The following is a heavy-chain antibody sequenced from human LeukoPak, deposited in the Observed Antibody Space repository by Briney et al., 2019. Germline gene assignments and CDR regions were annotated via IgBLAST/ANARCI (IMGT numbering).Heavy chain of an antibody. J-gene: IGHJ6*03. Sequence: VASVKVSCKASGYTFTSYGISLVRQAPGQGLEWMGWISTYNGNTNYAQKLQGRVSMTTDTSTSTAYMDLRSLRSADTAVYYCASDLRYSSGWSASGMDVWGKGTTVTISS. CDR1: GYTFTSYG. CDR2: ISTYNGNT. D-gene: IGHD6-19*01. CDR3: ASDLRYSSGWSASGMDV. V-gene: IGHV1-18*01.